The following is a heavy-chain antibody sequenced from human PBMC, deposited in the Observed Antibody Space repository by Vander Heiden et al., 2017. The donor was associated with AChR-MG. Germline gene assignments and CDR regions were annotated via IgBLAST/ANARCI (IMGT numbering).Heavy chain of an antibody. J-gene: IGHJ4*02. CDR2: INPSGGST. CDR1: GYTFTSYY. CDR3: ARDSWSGTFDY. Sequence: QLQLVQSGAEVKKPGASVKLSCKASGYTFTSYYMHWVRQAPGQGLEWMGIINPSGGSTSYAQKFQGRVTMTRDTSTSTVYMELSSLRSEDTAVYYCARDSWSGTFDYWGQGTLVTVSS. V-gene: IGHV1-46*01.